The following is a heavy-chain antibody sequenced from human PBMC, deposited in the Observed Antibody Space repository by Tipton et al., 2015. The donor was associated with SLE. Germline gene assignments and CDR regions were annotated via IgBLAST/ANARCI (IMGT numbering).Heavy chain of an antibody. CDR3: ATTGEQMATIHDTFDI. V-gene: IGHV4-59*12. J-gene: IGHJ3*02. Sequence: TLSLTCSVSGGSISEYYWIWIRQPPGKGLEWIGYIYFTGSTNYSPSLKSRATMSVDTSKNQFSLRLTSVTAADTAVYYCATTGEQMATIHDTFDIWGQGTMVNVSS. D-gene: IGHD5-24*01. CDR1: GGSISEYY. CDR2: IYFTGST.